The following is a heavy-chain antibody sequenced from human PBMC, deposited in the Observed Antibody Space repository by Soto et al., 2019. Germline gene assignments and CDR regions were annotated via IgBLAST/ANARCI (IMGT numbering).Heavy chain of an antibody. CDR2: INHSGST. V-gene: IGHV4-34*01. CDR3: AREHTVVVTLDY. J-gene: IGHJ4*02. CDR1: CGSFIGYY. Sequence: SETLSLTCAFYCGSFIGYYWSWIRQPPGKGLEWIGEINHSGSTNYNPSLKSRVTISVDTSKNQFSLKLSSVTAADTAVYYCAREHTVVVTLDYWGQGTLVTVSS. D-gene: IGHD2-21*02.